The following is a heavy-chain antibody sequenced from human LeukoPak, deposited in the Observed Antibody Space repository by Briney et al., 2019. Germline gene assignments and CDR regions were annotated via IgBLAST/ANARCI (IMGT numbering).Heavy chain of an antibody. D-gene: IGHD1-14*01. V-gene: IGHV4-38-2*01. J-gene: IGHJ3*02. CDR1: GYSISSGYY. CDR3: ASCTMEGTDAFDI. Sequence: SETLSLTCAVSGYSISSGYYWSWIRQPPGKGLEWIGSIYHTGNTYYNPSLTSLMSRVTISVDTSKNQFSLKLSSVTAADTAVYYCASCTMEGTDAFDIWGQGTMVTVSS. CDR2: IYHTGNT.